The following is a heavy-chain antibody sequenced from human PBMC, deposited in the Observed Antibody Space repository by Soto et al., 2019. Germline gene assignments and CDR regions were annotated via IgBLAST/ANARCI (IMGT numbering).Heavy chain of an antibody. CDR2: ISHSGAT. V-gene: IGHV4-34*01. CDR3: ARGNHYYGMHV. CDR1: GGSFTDHY. J-gene: IGHJ6*02. Sequence: SETLSLTCAVYGGSFTDHYWTWVRQPPGKGLEWIGEISHSGATNYNPSLKSRVTISEDTSKNQVSLKVTSVTAADTAVFYCARGNHYYGMHVWGQGTTVTVSS.